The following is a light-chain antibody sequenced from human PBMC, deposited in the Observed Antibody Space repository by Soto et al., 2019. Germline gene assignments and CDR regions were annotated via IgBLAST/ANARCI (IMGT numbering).Light chain of an antibody. Sequence: DIKMTQSPSALSASVGDRVTITSQASQDISNYLNWYQQKPGKAPKLLIYDASNLETGVPSRFSGSGSGTDFTFTISSLQPEDIATYFCQQYDRLPSFTFGPGTKVDVK. CDR1: QDISNY. CDR2: DAS. V-gene: IGKV1-33*01. J-gene: IGKJ3*01. CDR3: QQYDRLPSFT.